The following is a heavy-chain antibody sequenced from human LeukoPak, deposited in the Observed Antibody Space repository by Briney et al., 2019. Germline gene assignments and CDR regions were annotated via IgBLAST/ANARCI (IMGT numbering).Heavy chain of an antibody. J-gene: IGHJ4*02. CDR2: ISYDGSNK. V-gene: IGHV3-30*18. CDR1: GFTFSSYG. CDR3: AKDGRSYCSSTSCFLYYFDY. D-gene: IGHD2-2*01. Sequence: GGSLRLSCAASGFTFSSYGMHWVRQAPGKGLEWVAVISYDGSNKYYADSVKGRFTISRDNSKNTLYLQMNSLRAEDTAVYYCAKDGRSYCSSTSCFLYYFDYWGQGTLVTVSS.